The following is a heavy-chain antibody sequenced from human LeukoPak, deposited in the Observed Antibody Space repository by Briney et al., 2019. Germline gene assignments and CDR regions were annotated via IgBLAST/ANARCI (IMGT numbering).Heavy chain of an antibody. V-gene: IGHV1-2*02. CDR2: INPNSGGT. CDR1: GYTFTVYF. Sequence: ASVKVSCKASGYTFTVYFMHWVRQAPGQGLEWMGWINPNSGGTNYAQKFQGRVTMTRDTSISTAYMELSRLRSDDTAVYYCARDQGIYNHRIIDSWGQGTLVTVSS. CDR3: ARDQGIYNHRIIDS. D-gene: IGHD5-12*01. J-gene: IGHJ4*02.